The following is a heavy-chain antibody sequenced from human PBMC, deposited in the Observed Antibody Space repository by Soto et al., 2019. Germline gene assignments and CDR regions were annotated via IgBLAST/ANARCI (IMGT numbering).Heavy chain of an antibody. Sequence: SETLSLTCAVSGGSISGYYWSWIRQPPGKGLEWIGYMYNTGSTVYNPSFKSRVTISVDTSKNQFSLKLNSVTAADTAVYYCARDLWGYCGTDCYPLDVWGQGSTVTVSS. D-gene: IGHD2-21*02. V-gene: IGHV4-59*01. CDR2: MYNTGST. J-gene: IGHJ6*02. CDR1: GGSISGYY. CDR3: ARDLWGYCGTDCYPLDV.